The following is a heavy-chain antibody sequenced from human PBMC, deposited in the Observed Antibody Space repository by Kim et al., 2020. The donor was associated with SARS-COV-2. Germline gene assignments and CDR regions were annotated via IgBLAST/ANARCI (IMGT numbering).Heavy chain of an antibody. J-gene: IGHJ6*02. CDR3: ARDPKSRRIAVAGPYYYYYYGMDV. V-gene: IGHV4-4*02. D-gene: IGHD6-19*01. CDR2: IYHSGST. Sequence: SETLSLTCAVSGGSISSSNWWSWVRQPPGKGLEWIGEIYHSGSTNYNPSLKSRVTISVDKSKNQFSLKLSSVTAADTAVYYCARDPKSRRIAVAGPYYYYYYGMDVWGQGTTVTVSS. CDR1: GGSISSSNW.